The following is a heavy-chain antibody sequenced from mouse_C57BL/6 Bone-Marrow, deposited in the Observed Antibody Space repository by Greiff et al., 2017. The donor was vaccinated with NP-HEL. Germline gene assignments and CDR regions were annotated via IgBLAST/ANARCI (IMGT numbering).Heavy chain of an antibody. D-gene: IGHD2-3*01. CDR2: IDPSDSYT. V-gene: IGHV1-69*01. Sequence: QVQLQQPGAELVMPGASVKLSCKASGYTFTSYWMHWVKQRPGQGLEWIGEIDPSDSYTNYNQQFKGKSTLTVDNSSSTAYMQLSSLTSEDSAVYYCARPIYDGYYVYFDYWGQGTTLTVSS. CDR1: GYTFTSYW. CDR3: ARPIYDGYYVYFDY. J-gene: IGHJ2*01.